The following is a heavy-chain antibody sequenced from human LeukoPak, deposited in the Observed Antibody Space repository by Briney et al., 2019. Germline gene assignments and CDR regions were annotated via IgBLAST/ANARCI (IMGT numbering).Heavy chain of an antibody. V-gene: IGHV3-21*01. CDR3: ARVPGYCSGGSCYFYYFDY. Sequence: GGSLRLSCAASGFTFSSYSMNWVRQAPGKGLEWVSSISSSSSYIYYADSVKGRFTISRDNAKNSLYLQMNSLRAKDTAVYYCARVPGYCSGGSCYFYYFDYWGQGTLVTVSS. D-gene: IGHD2-15*01. J-gene: IGHJ4*02. CDR2: ISSSSSYI. CDR1: GFTFSSYS.